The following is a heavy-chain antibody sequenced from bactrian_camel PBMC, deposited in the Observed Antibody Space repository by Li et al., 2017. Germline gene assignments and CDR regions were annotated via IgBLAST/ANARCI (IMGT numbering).Heavy chain of an antibody. D-gene: IGHD2*01. CDR3: AASVGGQYCSAPYLIRAQEKGTAY. J-gene: IGHJ4*01. CDR1: GFTFSGYW. Sequence: VQLVESGGDLVQPGRSLTLSCTASGFTFSGYWMYWVRQTPAKGLEGVAAIDSDGASIYLDSMKGRFIISRDNAKTILYLEMNSLKPEDTAMYYCAASVGGQYCSAPYLIRAQEKGTAYRGQGTQVTVS. CDR2: IDSDGAS. V-gene: IGHV3S26*01.